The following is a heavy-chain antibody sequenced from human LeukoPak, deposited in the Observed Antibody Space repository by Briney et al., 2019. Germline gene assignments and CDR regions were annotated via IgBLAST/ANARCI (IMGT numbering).Heavy chain of an antibody. J-gene: IGHJ4*02. D-gene: IGHD3-22*01. Sequence: SVKVSCKASGGTFSSYAISWVRQARGQGLEWMGRIIPIFGIANYAQKFQGRVTITADKSTSTAYMELSSLRSEDTAVYYCAKGDSSGYYTIDYWGQGTLVTVSS. CDR2: IIPIFGIA. CDR3: AKGDSSGYYTIDY. V-gene: IGHV1-69*04. CDR1: GGTFSSYA.